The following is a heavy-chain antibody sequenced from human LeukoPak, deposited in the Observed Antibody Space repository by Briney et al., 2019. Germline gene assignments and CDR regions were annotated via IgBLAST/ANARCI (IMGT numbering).Heavy chain of an antibody. J-gene: IGHJ4*02. D-gene: IGHD2-21*02. CDR2: ISGSGGST. V-gene: IGHV3-23*01. CDR3: AKIQAHCGGDCYSLGYFDY. CDR1: GITFSSYA. Sequence: GGSLRLSCAASGITFSSYAMSWVRQAPGKGLEWVSVISGSGGSTYYADSVKGRFTISRDNSKNTLYLQMNSLRAEDTAVYYCAKIQAHCGGDCYSLGYFDYWGQGTLVTVSS.